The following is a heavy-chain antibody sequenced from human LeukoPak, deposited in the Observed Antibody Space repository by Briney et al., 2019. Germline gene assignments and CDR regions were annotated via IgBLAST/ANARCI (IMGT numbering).Heavy chain of an antibody. Sequence: PSETLSLTCTVSGGSISSGDYYWSWIRQPPGKGLEWIGYIYYSGSTYYNPSLKSRVTISVDTSKNQFSLKLSSVTAADTAVYYCARDYYYDRRNWFDPWGQGTLVTVSS. V-gene: IGHV4-30-4*02. J-gene: IGHJ5*02. CDR3: ARDYYYDRRNWFDP. D-gene: IGHD3-22*01. CDR2: IYYSGST. CDR1: GGSISSGDYY.